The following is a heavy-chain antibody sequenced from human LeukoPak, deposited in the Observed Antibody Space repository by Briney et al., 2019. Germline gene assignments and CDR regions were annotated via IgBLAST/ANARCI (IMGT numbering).Heavy chain of an antibody. CDR2: INPSGGST. Sequence: ASVKVSCKASGYTFTSYDINWVRQAPGQGLEWMGIINPSGGSTSYAQKFQGRVTMTRDMSTSTVYMELSSLRSEDTAVYYCARKVPNDSSGYYYRGQFDPWGQGTLVTVSS. CDR1: GYTFTSYD. D-gene: IGHD3-22*01. V-gene: IGHV1-46*01. CDR3: ARKVPNDSSGYYYRGQFDP. J-gene: IGHJ5*02.